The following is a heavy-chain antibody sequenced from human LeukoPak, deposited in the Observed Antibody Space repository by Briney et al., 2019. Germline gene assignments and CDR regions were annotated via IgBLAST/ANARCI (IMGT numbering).Heavy chain of an antibody. CDR3: ARVPHIVVVTGYPD. V-gene: IGHV1-3*01. D-gene: IGHD2-21*02. J-gene: IGHJ4*02. CDR2: INAGNGNT. Sequence: ASVKASCKASGYTFTSYAMHWVRQAPGQRLEWMGWINAGNGNTKYSQKFQGRVTITRDTSASTAYMELSSLRSEDTAVYYCARVPHIVVVTGYPDWGQGTLVTVSS. CDR1: GYTFTSYA.